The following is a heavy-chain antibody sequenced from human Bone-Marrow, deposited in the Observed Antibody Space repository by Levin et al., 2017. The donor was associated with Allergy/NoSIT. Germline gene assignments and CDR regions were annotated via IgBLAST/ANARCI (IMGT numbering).Heavy chain of an antibody. CDR2: IYYSGSR. CDR1: GASIYTGDYY. V-gene: IGHV4-30-4*01. J-gene: IGHJ1*01. CDR3: ARDQAFMYWSFDPQGPCSTHPDGTVLSAR. Sequence: SETLSLTCTASGASIYTGDYYWSWIRQTPGKGLEWIGSIYYSGSRYYNPSLKSRVTISMDTSKNQFSLSLSSVTAADTAAYFCARDQAFMYWSFDPQGPCSTHPDGTVLSARRVQG. D-gene: IGHD2-8*02.